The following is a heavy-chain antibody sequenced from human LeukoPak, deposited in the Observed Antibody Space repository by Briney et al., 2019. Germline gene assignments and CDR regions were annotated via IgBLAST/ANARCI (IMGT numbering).Heavy chain of an antibody. CDR1: GFTFSSYA. J-gene: IGHJ5*02. Sequence: GGSLRLSCAASGFTFSSYAMSWVRQAPCKGPEWVAVISYDGSNKYYADSVKGRFTISRDNSKNTLYLQMNSLRAEDTAVYYCARGYYDFWSAQYNWFDPWGQGTLVTVSS. D-gene: IGHD3-3*01. CDR2: ISYDGSNK. CDR3: ARGYYDFWSAQYNWFDP. V-gene: IGHV3-30-3*01.